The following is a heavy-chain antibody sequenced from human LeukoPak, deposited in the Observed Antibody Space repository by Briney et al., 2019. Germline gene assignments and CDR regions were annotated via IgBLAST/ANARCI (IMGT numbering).Heavy chain of an antibody. Sequence: QSGGSLRLSCAASGFTVSSNYMSWVRQAPGKGLEWVSVIYSGGSTYYADSVKGRFTISRDNSKNTLYLQMNSLRAEDTAVYYCARDPFDRSSGYWGQGTLVTVSS. CDR1: GFTVSSNY. D-gene: IGHD3-9*01. CDR3: ARDPFDRSSGY. CDR2: IYSGGST. V-gene: IGHV3-66*02. J-gene: IGHJ4*02.